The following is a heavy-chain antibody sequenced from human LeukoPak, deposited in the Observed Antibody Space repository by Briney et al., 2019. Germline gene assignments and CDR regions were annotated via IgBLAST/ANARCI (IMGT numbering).Heavy chain of an antibody. J-gene: IGHJ5*02. CDR2: IYYSGST. CDR1: GGSISSYY. Sequence: PSETLCLTCTVSGGSISSYYWSWIRQPPGKGLEWIGYIYYSGSTNYNPSLKSRVTISVDTSKNQFSLKLSSVTAADTAVYYCARDLIVGATPSTWHWFDPWGQGTLVTVSS. CDR3: ARDLIVGATPSTWHWFDP. D-gene: IGHD1-26*01. V-gene: IGHV4-59*12.